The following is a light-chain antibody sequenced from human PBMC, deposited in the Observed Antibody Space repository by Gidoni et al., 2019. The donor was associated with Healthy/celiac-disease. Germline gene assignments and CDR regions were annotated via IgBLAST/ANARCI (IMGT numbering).Light chain of an antibody. Sequence: EIVLTQSPGTLSLSPGERATLSCRASQSVSSSYLAWYQQKPGQAPRLLIYGASSRATGIPDRFSGSGSVTDFTLTISRLEPEDFAVYYCQQYGSSPSITFXQXTRLEIK. V-gene: IGKV3-20*01. CDR1: QSVSSSY. CDR3: QQYGSSPSIT. J-gene: IGKJ5*01. CDR2: GAS.